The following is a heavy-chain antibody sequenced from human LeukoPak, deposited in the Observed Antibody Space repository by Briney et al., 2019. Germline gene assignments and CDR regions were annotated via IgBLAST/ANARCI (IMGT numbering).Heavy chain of an antibody. Sequence: PGGSLRLSCAASGFTFSDYYMSWVRQAPGKGLEWVANINQDGSEKYYVDSVKGRFTISRDNAKNSLYLEMNSLRAEDTAVYYCARDRALVSMVRGVMGYFYYYMDVWGKGTTVTISS. V-gene: IGHV3-7*01. D-gene: IGHD3-10*01. CDR2: INQDGSEK. J-gene: IGHJ6*03. CDR1: GFTFSDYY. CDR3: ARDRALVSMVRGVMGYFYYYMDV.